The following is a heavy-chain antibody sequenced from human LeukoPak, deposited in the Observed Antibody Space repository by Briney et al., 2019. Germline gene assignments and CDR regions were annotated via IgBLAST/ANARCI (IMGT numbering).Heavy chain of an antibody. Sequence: SETLSLTCTVSGGSMTSYYWSWIRQPPGKGLEWIGYVYYSGSTNYSPSLESRVTISVATSKNQFSLKLNSVTAADTAVYFCARGPGLNWFDPWGQGTLVTVSS. J-gene: IGHJ5*02. CDR1: GGSMTSYY. CDR2: VYYSGST. V-gene: IGHV4-59*01. CDR3: ARGPGLNWFDP.